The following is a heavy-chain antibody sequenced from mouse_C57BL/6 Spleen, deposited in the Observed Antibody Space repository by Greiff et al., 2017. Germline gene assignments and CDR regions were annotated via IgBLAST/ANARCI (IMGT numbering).Heavy chain of an antibody. CDR2: IDPYSGGT. Sequence: QVQLQQPGAELVKPGASVKLSCKASGYTFTSYWMHWVKQRPGRGLEWIGRIDPYSGGTKYNEKFKSKATLTVDKPSSTAYMQLSSLTSEDSAVYYCARYDNYVSYAMDYWGQGTSVTVSS. CDR1: GYTFTSYW. D-gene: IGHD2-1*01. J-gene: IGHJ4*01. CDR3: ARYDNYVSYAMDY. V-gene: IGHV1-72*01.